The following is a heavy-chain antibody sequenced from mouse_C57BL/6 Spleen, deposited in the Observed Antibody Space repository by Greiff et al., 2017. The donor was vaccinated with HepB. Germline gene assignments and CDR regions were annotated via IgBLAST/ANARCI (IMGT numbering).Heavy chain of an antibody. J-gene: IGHJ2*01. Sequence: QVQLQQPGAELVRPGSSVKLSCKASGYTFTSYWMHWVKQRPIQGLEWIGNIDPSDSETHYNQKFKDKATLTVDKSSSTAYMQLSSLTSEDSAVYYGATDYYGSSYFDYWGQGTTLTVSS. CDR1: GYTFTSYW. CDR3: ATDYYGSSYFDY. V-gene: IGHV1-52*01. CDR2: IDPSDSET. D-gene: IGHD1-1*01.